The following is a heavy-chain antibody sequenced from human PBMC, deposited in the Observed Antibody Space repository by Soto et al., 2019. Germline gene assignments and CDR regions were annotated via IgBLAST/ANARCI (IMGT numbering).Heavy chain of an antibody. CDR1: GGTFSSYA. Sequence: GASVKVSFKASGGTFSSYAISWVRQAPGQGLEWMGGIIPIFGTANYAQKFQGRVTITADKSTSTAYMELSSLRSEDTAVYYCARDLGPRVTRDLYYYYYGMDVWGQGTTVTVSS. V-gene: IGHV1-69*06. CDR3: ARDLGPRVTRDLYYYYYGMDV. CDR2: IIPIFGTA. D-gene: IGHD4-17*01. J-gene: IGHJ6*02.